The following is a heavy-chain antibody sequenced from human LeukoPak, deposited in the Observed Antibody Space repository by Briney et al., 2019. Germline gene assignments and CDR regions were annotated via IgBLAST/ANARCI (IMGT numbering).Heavy chain of an antibody. J-gene: IGHJ4*01. D-gene: IGHD2-15*01. Sequence: GSLALPWAASGFTFSSSGMDWVRPAPGRGLGGVAIIRFGGTTKYYAQSVRGRFTVSRDNSKNTLGLQMTSLRAEDTAIYYCAQEIKDRYCSGAQNCLFDSWGHGTLVTVSS. CDR3: AQEIKDRYCSGAQNCLFDS. CDR1: GFTFSSSG. V-gene: IGHV3-30*02. CDR2: IRFGGTTK.